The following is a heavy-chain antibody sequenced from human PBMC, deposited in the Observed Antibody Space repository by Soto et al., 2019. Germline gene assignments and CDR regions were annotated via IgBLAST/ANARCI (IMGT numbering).Heavy chain of an antibody. D-gene: IGHD2-15*01. CDR3: AREDYCSGGSCFHY. J-gene: IGHJ4*02. CDR2: IYYSGST. V-gene: IGHV4-59*01. CDR1: GGSISSYY. Sequence: SETLSLTCTVSGGSISSYYWSWIRQPPGKGLEWIGYIYYSGSTNYNPSLKSRVTISVDTSKNQFSLKLSSVTAADTAVYYCAREDYCSGGSCFHYWGQGTLVTVSS.